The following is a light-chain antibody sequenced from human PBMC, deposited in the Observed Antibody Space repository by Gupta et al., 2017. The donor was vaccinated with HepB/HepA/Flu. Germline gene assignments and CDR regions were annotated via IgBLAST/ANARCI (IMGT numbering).Light chain of an antibody. CDR3: QSYDSSLSGSMV. CDR2: GNS. J-gene: IGLJ1*01. Sequence: QSVLTQPPSVSGAPGQRVTISCTGSSSNIGAGYDVHWYQQLPGTAPKILIYGNSNRPSGVPDRFSGSKSRTSASLAITGLQAEDEADYYCQSYDSSLSGSMVFGTGTKVTVL. V-gene: IGLV1-40*01. CDR1: SSNIGAGYD.